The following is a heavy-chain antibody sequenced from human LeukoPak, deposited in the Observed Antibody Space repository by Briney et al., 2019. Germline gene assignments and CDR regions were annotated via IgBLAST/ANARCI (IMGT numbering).Heavy chain of an antibody. CDR3: ANAGYSSSWYGGSDI. Sequence: GSLRLSCAASRFTFSDYYMSWIRQAPGKGLEWVSYISPSSSYANYADSVRGRFTISRDNAKNSLYLQMNSLRAEDTAVYYCANAGYSSSWYGGSDIWGQGTMVTVS. CDR2: ISPSSSYA. D-gene: IGHD6-13*01. V-gene: IGHV3-11*03. CDR1: RFTFSDYY. J-gene: IGHJ3*02.